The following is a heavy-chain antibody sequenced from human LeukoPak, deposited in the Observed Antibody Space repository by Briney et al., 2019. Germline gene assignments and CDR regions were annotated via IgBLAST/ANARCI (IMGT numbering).Heavy chain of an antibody. Sequence: GGSLRLSCAASGFTFSSYGMHWVRQAPGKGLEWVAFIRFDGSNKYYADSVKGRFTISRDNSKNTLYLQMNSLRAEDTAVYYCARDRVRSVDSDAFDIWGQGTMVTVSS. CDR3: ARDRVRSVDSDAFDI. D-gene: IGHD3-10*01. CDR2: IRFDGSNK. CDR1: GFTFSSYG. J-gene: IGHJ3*02. V-gene: IGHV3-30*02.